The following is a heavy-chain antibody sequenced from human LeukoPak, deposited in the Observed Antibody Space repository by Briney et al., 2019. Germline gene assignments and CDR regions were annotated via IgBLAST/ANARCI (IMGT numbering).Heavy chain of an antibody. V-gene: IGHV4-39*07. Sequence: SETLSLTCTVSGGSISSGDYYWSWIRQPPGKGLEWIGEIYHSGSTNYNPSLKSRVTISVDKSKNQFSLKLSSVTAADTAVYYCASRDTAMVTANDYWGQGTLVTVSS. J-gene: IGHJ4*02. D-gene: IGHD5-18*01. CDR2: IYHSGST. CDR3: ASRDTAMVTANDY. CDR1: GGSISSGDYY.